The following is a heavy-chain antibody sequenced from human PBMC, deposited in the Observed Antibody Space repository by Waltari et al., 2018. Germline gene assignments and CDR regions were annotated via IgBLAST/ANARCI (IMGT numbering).Heavy chain of an antibody. Sequence: QIQLIESGGGLVQPGESLRLSCAASGFTFRSFGMHWVRPAPGKGLEWMAVIWYDGKNKFYADSVKGRFTISRDNIRNTVYLQMNSLTVEDRAVYYCAREESDASGGYGWVYWGQGTLVTVAS. V-gene: IGHV3-33*01. CDR1: GFTFRSFG. D-gene: IGHD6-19*01. CDR3: AREESDASGGYGWVY. CDR2: IWYDGKNK. J-gene: IGHJ4*02.